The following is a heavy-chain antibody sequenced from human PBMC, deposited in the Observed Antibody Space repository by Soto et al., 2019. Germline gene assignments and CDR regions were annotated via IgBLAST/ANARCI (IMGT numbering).Heavy chain of an antibody. V-gene: IGHV4-59*01. J-gene: IGHJ5*02. CDR3: ARAAETAGNWFDP. CDR1: GGSIRSSY. D-gene: IGHD2-21*02. Sequence: ETLSVTCPVSGGSIRSSYWTGVRQPPGKGLEWIGHMYFSGTTNFNPSLKSRITMSVDTSKNQFSLKLSSVTAADPAVYYCARAAETAGNWFDPWGQGTLVTVS. CDR2: MYFSGTT.